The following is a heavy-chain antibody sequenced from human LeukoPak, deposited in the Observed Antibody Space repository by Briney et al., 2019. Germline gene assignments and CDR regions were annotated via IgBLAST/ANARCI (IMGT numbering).Heavy chain of an antibody. CDR2: ISGSGGST. CDR1: GFTFSSYA. D-gene: IGHD3-22*01. CDR3: AKPRYDSSGVGPYFDY. J-gene: IGHJ4*02. V-gene: IGHV3-23*01. Sequence: GGSLRLSCAASGFTFSSYAMSWVRQAPGKGLEWVSAISGSGGSTYYADSVKGRFTISRDNSKNTLYLQMNSLRAEDTAVYYCAKPRYDSSGVGPYFDYWGQGTLVTVSS.